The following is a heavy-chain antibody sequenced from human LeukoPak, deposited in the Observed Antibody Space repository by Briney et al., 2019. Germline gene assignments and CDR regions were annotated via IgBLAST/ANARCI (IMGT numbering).Heavy chain of an antibody. CDR1: VGSFIGYY. J-gene: IGHJ4*02. V-gene: IGHV4-34*01. Sequence: SETLSLTRAGYVGSFIGYYLSGIRQPPGKGLEWIGEINHIGSTNYTPSLKSRVTISVDTSKNQFSLKLSYVTAADTAVYYCARGRAFDYWGQGTLVTVSS. CDR2: INHIGST. D-gene: IGHD4/OR15-4a*01. CDR3: ARGRAFDY.